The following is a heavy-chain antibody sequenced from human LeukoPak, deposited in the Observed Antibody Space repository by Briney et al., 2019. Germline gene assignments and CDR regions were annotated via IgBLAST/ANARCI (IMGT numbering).Heavy chain of an antibody. D-gene: IGHD3-22*01. J-gene: IGHJ5*02. Sequence: SETLSLTCAVSGGSISSGGYSWSWIRQPPGKGLEWIGYIYHSGSTYSNPSHKSRVTISVERSKNQFSLKLSSVTAADTAVYYCARGVGYYYDSSGFNWFDPWGQGTLVTVSS. CDR1: GGSISSGGYS. V-gene: IGHV4-30-2*01. CDR2: IYHSGST. CDR3: ARGVGYYYDSSGFNWFDP.